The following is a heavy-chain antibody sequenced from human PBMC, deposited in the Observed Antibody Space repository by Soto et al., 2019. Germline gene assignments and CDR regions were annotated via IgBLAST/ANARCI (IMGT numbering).Heavy chain of an antibody. V-gene: IGHV4-34*01. Sequence: SETLSLTCAVYGGSFSGYYWSWIRQPLGKGLEWIGEINHSGSTNYNPSLKSRVTISVDTSKNQFSLKLSSVTAADTAVYYCARVGAGYCSGGSCYPDNYYYGMDVWGQGTTVTVSS. CDR3: ARVGAGYCSGGSCYPDNYYYGMDV. CDR2: INHSGST. CDR1: GGSFSGYY. J-gene: IGHJ6*02. D-gene: IGHD2-15*01.